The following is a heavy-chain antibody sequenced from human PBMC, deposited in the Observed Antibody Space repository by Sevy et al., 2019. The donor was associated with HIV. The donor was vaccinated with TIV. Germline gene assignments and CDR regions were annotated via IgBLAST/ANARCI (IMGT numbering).Heavy chain of an antibody. Sequence: GGSLRLSCAASRFTFSDYGLHWVRQAPGKGLEWVSVISYDGRNQYYADSVKGRFTISRDNSKNTLYLQMNSLRVEDTAVYYCTRDVSSHYLDYWGQGTLVTVSS. CDR3: TRDVSSHYLDY. CDR2: ISYDGRNQ. V-gene: IGHV3-33*05. CDR1: RFTFSDYG. J-gene: IGHJ4*02.